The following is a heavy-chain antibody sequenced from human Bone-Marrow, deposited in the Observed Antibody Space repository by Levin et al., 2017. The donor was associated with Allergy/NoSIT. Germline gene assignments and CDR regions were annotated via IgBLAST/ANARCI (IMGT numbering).Heavy chain of an antibody. CDR1: GYSISTNYY. CDR2: IYHSGTT. CDR3: ACSSGGPARRFDP. J-gene: IGHJ5*02. V-gene: IGHV4-38-2*01. D-gene: IGHD6-6*01. Sequence: GSLRLSCAVSGYSISTNYYWGWVRQPPEKGLEWIGSIYHSGTTYYNPSLKSRVTISVDTSKNQFSLKLNSVTAADTAVFYCACSSGGPARRFDPWGQGTLVTVSS.